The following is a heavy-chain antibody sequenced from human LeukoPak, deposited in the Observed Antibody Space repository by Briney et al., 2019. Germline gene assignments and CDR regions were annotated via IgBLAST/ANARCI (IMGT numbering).Heavy chain of an antibody. CDR1: GFTFSTYG. CDR3: AKRGPGSPQSGKYYFDY. J-gene: IGHJ4*02. Sequence: GGSLRLSCAASGFTFSTYGMTWVRQAPGKGLEWVSAISGSAATTFYADSVKGRFTISRDNSKNTLYLQMNSLRAEDTAVYYCAKRGPGSPQSGKYYFDYWGQGTLVTVSS. V-gene: IGHV3-23*01. D-gene: IGHD3-10*01. CDR2: ISGSAATT.